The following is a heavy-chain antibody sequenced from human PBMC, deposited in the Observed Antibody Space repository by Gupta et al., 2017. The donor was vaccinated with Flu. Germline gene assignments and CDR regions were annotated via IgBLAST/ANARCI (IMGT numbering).Heavy chain of an antibody. Sequence: VLLQESGPGLVKPAPTLSLTCAVSGGPIPTGGYYWSGIRPHPGKGLEWIGYIYYSGSTYYNPSLKSRVTISVDKSKNQFSLKLRSVTAADTAVYYCARDEHYYDNSDYRPGNGMDVWGQGTTVTVSS. D-gene: IGHD3-22*01. CDR1: GGPIPTGGYY. CDR3: ARDEHYYDNSDYRPGNGMDV. J-gene: IGHJ6*02. V-gene: IGHV4-31*11. CDR2: IYYSGST.